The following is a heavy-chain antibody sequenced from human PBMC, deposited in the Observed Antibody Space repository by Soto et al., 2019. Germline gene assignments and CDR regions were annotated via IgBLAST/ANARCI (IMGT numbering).Heavy chain of an antibody. D-gene: IGHD2-2*01. CDR3: ARGGGVVVPAAATYYYYCYMDV. CDR2: INPNSGGT. Sequence: ASVKVSCKASGYTFTGYYMHWVRQAPGQGLEWMGWINPNSGGTNYAQKFQGWVTMTRDTSISTAYMELSRLRSDDTAVYYCARGGGVVVPAAATYYYYCYMDVWGKGTTVTVSS. CDR1: GYTFTGYY. J-gene: IGHJ6*03. V-gene: IGHV1-2*04.